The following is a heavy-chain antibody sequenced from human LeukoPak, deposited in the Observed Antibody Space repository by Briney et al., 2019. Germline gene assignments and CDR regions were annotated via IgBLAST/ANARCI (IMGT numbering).Heavy chain of an antibody. J-gene: IGHJ4*02. Sequence: GGSLRLSCAASGFTFSSYSMNWVRQAPGKGLEWVSYISSSSSTIYYADSVEGRFTISRDNAKNSLYLQMNSLRAEDTAVYYCARSLYSGRYYGGDYWGQGTLVTVSS. V-gene: IGHV3-48*01. CDR1: GFTFSSYS. CDR2: ISSSSSTI. D-gene: IGHD1-26*01. CDR3: ARSLYSGRYYGGDY.